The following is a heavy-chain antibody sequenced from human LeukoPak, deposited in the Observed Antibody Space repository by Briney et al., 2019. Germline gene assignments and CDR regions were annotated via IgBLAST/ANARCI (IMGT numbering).Heavy chain of an antibody. J-gene: IGHJ5*02. CDR3: ARGASGSYFWFDP. V-gene: IGHV4-59*01. CDR1: GGSISSYY. Sequence: SEXLSLTCTVSGGSISSYYWSWLRQPPGKGLDFICYIFYTPHTYYTPSLHPRVTISLDTSKNQFSLKLSSVTAADTAVYYCARGASGSYFWFDPWGQGTLVTVSS. CDR2: IFYTPHT. D-gene: IGHD1-26*01.